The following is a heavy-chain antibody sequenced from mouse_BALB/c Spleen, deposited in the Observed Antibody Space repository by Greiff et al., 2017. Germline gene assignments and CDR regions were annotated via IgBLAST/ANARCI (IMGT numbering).Heavy chain of an antibody. CDR3: TRDATVGAY. V-gene: IGHV1S127*01. D-gene: IGHD1-1*01. J-gene: IGHJ3*01. CDR1: GYTFTSYW. Sequence: QVQLKQPGAELVKPGASVKMSCKASGYTFTSYWMHWVKQRPGQGLEWIGVIDPSDSYTSYNQKFKGKATLTVDTSSSTAYMQLSSLTSEDSAVYYCTRDATVGAYWGQGTLVTVSA. CDR2: IDPSDSYT.